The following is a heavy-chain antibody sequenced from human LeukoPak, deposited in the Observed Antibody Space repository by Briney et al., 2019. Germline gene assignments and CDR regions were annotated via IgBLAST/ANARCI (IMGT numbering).Heavy chain of an antibody. CDR2: ISSNGENT. V-gene: IGHV3-64*01. CDR1: GFIFSSYP. CDR3: ARETNYYGSGNYLDY. D-gene: IGHD3-10*01. J-gene: IGHJ4*02. Sequence: PGGSLRLSCAASGFIFSSYPMHWVRQPPGKGLEYVAAISSNGENTYHPSSVKGRFTISRDNARNSLYLQMNSLRDEDTAVYYCARETNYYGSGNYLDYWGQGTLVTVSS.